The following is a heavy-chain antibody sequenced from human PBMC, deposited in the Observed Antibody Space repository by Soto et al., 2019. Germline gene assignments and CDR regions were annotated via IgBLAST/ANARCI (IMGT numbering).Heavy chain of an antibody. J-gene: IGHJ4*02. CDR2: ISAHNGNT. CDR3: ARGRYGDY. D-gene: IGHD1-1*01. V-gene: IGHV1-18*01. CDR1: GYAFTTYG. Sequence: QVHLVQSGAEVKKPGASVKVSCKGSGYAFTTYGITWVRQAPGQGLEWMGWISAHNGNTNYAQKPQGRVTGTRDTSTSTAYMELRSLRSDDTAVYYCARGRYGDYWGQGARVTVSS.